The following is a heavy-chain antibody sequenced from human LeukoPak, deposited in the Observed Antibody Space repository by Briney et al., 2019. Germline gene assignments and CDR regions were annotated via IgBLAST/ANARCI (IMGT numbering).Heavy chain of an antibody. Sequence: GGSLRLSCAASGFTFSSYAMSWVRQAPGKGLEWVSVISGSGGSTYYTDSVKGRFAISRDKSKNTLYLQMISLRAEDTAVYYCAKEGAYCGADCYSDYYFDLWGRGTLVTVSS. CDR2: ISGSGGST. CDR1: GFTFSSYA. D-gene: IGHD2-21*02. J-gene: IGHJ2*01. CDR3: AKEGAYCGADCYSDYYFDL. V-gene: IGHV3-23*01.